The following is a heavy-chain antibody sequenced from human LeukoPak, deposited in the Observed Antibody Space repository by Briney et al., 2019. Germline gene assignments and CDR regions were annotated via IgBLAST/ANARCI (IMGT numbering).Heavy chain of an antibody. Sequence: PGGSLRLSCAASGFTFSSYWMSWVRQAPGKGLEWVANIKQDGSEKYRVDSVKGRFTISRDNAKNSLYLQMNSLRAEDTAVYYCAREALTTIFGVVVNWFDPWGQGTLVTVSS. J-gene: IGHJ5*02. CDR1: GFTFSSYW. V-gene: IGHV3-7*01. CDR3: AREALTTIFGVVVNWFDP. D-gene: IGHD3-3*01. CDR2: IKQDGSEK.